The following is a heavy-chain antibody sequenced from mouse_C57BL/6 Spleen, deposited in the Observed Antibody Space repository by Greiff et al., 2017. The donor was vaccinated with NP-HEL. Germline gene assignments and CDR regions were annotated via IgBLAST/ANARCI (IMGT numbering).Heavy chain of an antibody. CDR1: GYTFTTYP. CDR2: FHPYNDDT. J-gene: IGHJ2*01. CDR3: ARGPIYYYGSRYYFDY. V-gene: IGHV1-47*01. Sequence: QVQLKESGAELVKPGASVKMSCKASGYTFTTYPIEWMKQNHGKSLEWIGNFHPYNDDTKYNEKFKGKATLTVEKSSSTVYLELSRLTSDDSAVYYCARGPIYYYGSRYYFDYWGQGTTLTVSS. D-gene: IGHD1-1*01.